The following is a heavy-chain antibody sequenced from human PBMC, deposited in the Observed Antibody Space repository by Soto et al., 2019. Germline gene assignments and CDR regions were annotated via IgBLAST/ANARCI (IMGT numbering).Heavy chain of an antibody. J-gene: IGHJ4*02. D-gene: IGHD3-9*01. Sequence: QITLKESGPTLVRPTQTLTLTCAFSGFSLSTSGVGVGWIRQPPGKALEWLAVIYWDDSKHYSPSLRSRLTITKDPSKHQVVLTMTNMDPMDTGTYYCAHEGPEDWPLDYWGQGTLVTVSS. CDR1: GFSLSTSGVG. CDR3: AHEGPEDWPLDY. V-gene: IGHV2-5*02. CDR2: IYWDDSK.